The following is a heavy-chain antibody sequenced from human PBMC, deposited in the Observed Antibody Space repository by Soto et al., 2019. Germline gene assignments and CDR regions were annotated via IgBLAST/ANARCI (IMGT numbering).Heavy chain of an antibody. CDR3: ATKRWLGRNWFDP. V-gene: IGHV4-34*01. J-gene: IGHJ5*02. CDR1: GGSFSGYY. D-gene: IGHD6-19*01. Sequence: PSETLSLTCGVFGGSFSGYYWTWIRQPPGKGLEWIGEIHQSGSTSYNPSVKSRVTMSIDTSKNEFSLKLTSVTAADTAVYYCATKRWLGRNWFDPWSQGTLVTVSS. CDR2: IHQSGST.